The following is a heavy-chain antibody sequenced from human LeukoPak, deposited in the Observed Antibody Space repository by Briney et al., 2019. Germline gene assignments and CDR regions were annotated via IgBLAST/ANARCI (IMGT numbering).Heavy chain of an antibody. CDR2: IKHDGSDK. CDR3: GRVGVRGEHYRAVDM. CDR1: GFTLSDYW. V-gene: IGHV3-7*01. Sequence: PGGSLRLSCVTSGFTLSDYWMNWFRQAPGKGLEWVANIKHDGSDKYYVDSVKGRFAISRDNVKNSLYLQMNSLRVEDTAVYYCGRVGVRGEHYRAVDMGGQGKMATVSS. J-gene: IGHJ3*02. D-gene: IGHD3-16*01.